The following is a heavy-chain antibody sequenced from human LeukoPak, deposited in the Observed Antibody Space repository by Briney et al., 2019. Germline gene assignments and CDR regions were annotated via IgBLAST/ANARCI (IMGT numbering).Heavy chain of an antibody. CDR1: GGSVSSGSYY. D-gene: IGHD3-10*01. V-gene: IGHV4-61*01. J-gene: IGHJ2*01. CDR2: IYYSGIT. CDR3: GREAGGSYFGAGWPVSYGYFDL. Sequence: PSETLSLTCSVSGGSVSSGSYYWSWIRQPPGKGLEWIGDIYYSGITNYHPSLKSRVTISVDTSKNQFSVKLSSLTAADTAMYYWGREAGGSYFGAGWPVSYGYFDLWGGGTLVIVSS.